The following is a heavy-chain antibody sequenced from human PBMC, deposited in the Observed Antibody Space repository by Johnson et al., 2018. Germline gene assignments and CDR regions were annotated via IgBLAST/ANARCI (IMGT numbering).Heavy chain of an antibody. Sequence: QVQLVQSGGGVVQPGRSLRLSCAASGFTFSSYAMHWVRQAPGKGLEWVAVISYDGSNKYDADSVKGRFTISRDNSKNTLDLQMNSLRAEDTAVYYCANTIEDAFDIWGQGTMVTVSS. D-gene: IGHD2-15*01. J-gene: IGHJ3*02. V-gene: IGHV3-30-3*01. CDR3: ANTIEDAFDI. CDR2: ISYDGSNK. CDR1: GFTFSSYA.